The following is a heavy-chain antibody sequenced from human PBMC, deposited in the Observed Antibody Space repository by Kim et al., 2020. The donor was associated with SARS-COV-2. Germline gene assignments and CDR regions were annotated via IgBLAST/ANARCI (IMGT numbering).Heavy chain of an antibody. J-gene: IGHJ5*02. CDR3: ARDDPYYGPELRKNWFDP. D-gene: IGHD3-10*01. CDR1: GYTFTSYG. Sequence: ASVKVSCKASGYTFTSYGSSWVRQAPGQGLEWMGWISAYNGNTNYARKLQGRVTMTTDTSTSTAYMELRSLRSDDTAVYYCARDDPYYGPELRKNWFDPWGQGTLVTVSS. CDR2: ISAYNGNT. V-gene: IGHV1-18*01.